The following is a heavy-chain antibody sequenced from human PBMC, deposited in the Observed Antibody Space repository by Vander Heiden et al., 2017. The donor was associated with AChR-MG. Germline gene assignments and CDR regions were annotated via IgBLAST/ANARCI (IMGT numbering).Heavy chain of an antibody. D-gene: IGHD6-25*01. J-gene: IGHJ4*02. CDR1: GYSFTSYW. Sequence: EVQLEQSGAEVKKPGESLKISCKGSGYSFTSYWIGWVRQMPGKGLECMAIIYPGDSDTRYRPSFQGQVTISADKSINTAYLQWNSLKASDSAMYYCARHPAAAATLGAFYFDHWGQGTLVTASS. CDR2: IYPGDSDT. V-gene: IGHV5-51*01. CDR3: ARHPAAAATLGAFYFDH.